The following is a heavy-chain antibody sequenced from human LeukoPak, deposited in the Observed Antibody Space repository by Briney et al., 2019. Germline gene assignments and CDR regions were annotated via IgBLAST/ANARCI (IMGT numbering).Heavy chain of an antibody. CDR1: GYTFTAYY. CDR3: ATMDGGESY. J-gene: IGHJ4*02. Sequence: ASVKVSCKASGYTFTAYYIHWVRQAPGQGLEWVGRINPNSGGTNYAQNFQYRVTMTRDTSIRTAYMELSRLRFDDTAVYYCATMDGGESYWGQGTLVTVSS. CDR2: INPNSGGT. D-gene: IGHD3-16*01. V-gene: IGHV1-2*02.